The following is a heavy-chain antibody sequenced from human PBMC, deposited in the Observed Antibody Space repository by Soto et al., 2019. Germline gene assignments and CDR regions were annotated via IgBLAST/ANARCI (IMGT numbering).Heavy chain of an antibody. CDR3: AGPNYDFWSEGWFDP. CDR1: DGSISGSGYY. D-gene: IGHD3-3*01. Sequence: SQILSVSKTVLDGSISGSGYYWGWIRQPPGKGLEWIGSIYYSGSTYYNPSLKSRVTISVDTSKNQFPLKLSSVTAADTAVYYCAGPNYDFWSEGWFDPWGQGTLVTVSS. J-gene: IGHJ5*02. CDR2: IYYSGST. V-gene: IGHV4-39*01.